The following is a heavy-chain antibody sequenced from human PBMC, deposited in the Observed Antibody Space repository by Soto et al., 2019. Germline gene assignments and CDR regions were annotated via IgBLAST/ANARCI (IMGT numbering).Heavy chain of an antibody. V-gene: IGHV4-59*01. CDR2: TYYSGST. D-gene: IGHD2-8*01. Sequence: SGNPALTCTVSGGSISSYYWSWIRQPPGKGLEWIGYTYYSGSTNYNPSLKRRVTISVDTSKNQFSLKLSSVTAADTAVYYCASGPVWGMAVWGNVTTVT. J-gene: IGHJ6*04. CDR1: GGSISSYY. CDR3: ASGPVWGMAV.